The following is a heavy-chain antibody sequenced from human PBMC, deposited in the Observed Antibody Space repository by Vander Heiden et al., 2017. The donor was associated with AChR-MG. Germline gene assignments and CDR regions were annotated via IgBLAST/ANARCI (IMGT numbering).Heavy chain of an antibody. CDR1: GFTFSSYV. CDR3: ARDKATALDY. D-gene: IGHD4-4*01. J-gene: IGHJ4*02. Sequence: QVQLVESGGGVVQPGRSLRLSCAASGFTFSSYVMHWVRQAPGKGLEWVAVIWYDGSNKYYADSVKGRFTISRDNSKNTLYLQMNSLRAEDTAVYYCARDKATALDYWGQGTLVTVSS. V-gene: IGHV3-33*01. CDR2: IWYDGSNK.